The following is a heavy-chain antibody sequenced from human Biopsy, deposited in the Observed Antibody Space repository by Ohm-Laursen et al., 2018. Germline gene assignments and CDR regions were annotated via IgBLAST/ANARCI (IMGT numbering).Heavy chain of an antibody. V-gene: IGHV4-59*08. CDR2: IEYSDKT. CDR1: GDSIGSYS. Sequence: SDTLSLTCTVSGDSIGSYSWSWIRRPPGKGLEWIGYIEYSDKTYYNPSLESRVAFSVDTSKNQFSLKLNSETAADTAVYYCARDYDTSGYYYVSWGQGTLVTVSS. J-gene: IGHJ5*02. D-gene: IGHD3-22*01. CDR3: ARDYDTSGYYYVS.